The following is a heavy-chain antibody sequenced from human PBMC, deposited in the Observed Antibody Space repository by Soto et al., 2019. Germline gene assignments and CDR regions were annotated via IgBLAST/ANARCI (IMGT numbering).Heavy chain of an antibody. V-gene: IGHV4-31*03. CDR1: GASINGGGYY. J-gene: IGHJ6*02. CDR2: IYYTGNT. Sequence: QVQLQESGPGLVKPSQTLSLTCSVSGASINGGGYYWSWIRQHPGKGLEWIGHIYYTGNTYYNPSLKSRISISADTSKNQFSLRLTSVPAADTAVYYCARAITGTRGYYYGVDVWGQGTTVTVSS. CDR3: ARAITGTRGYYYGVDV. D-gene: IGHD1-20*01.